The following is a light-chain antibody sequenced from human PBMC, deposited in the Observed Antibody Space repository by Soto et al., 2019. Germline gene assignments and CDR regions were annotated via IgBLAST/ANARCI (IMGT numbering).Light chain of an antibody. CDR2: AAS. V-gene: IGKV1-39*01. CDR1: QSISSY. CDR3: QQSYSTPPVT. J-gene: IGKJ1*01. Sequence: DIHMTQSPSSLTAPVSDIVSITSPASQSISSYLNWYQQKPGKAPKLLIYAASSLQSGVLSRFSGSGSGTDFTLTISSLQPEDFATYYCQQSYSTPPVTFGQGTK.